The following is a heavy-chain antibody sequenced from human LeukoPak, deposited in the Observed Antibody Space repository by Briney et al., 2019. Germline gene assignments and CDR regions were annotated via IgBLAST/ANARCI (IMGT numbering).Heavy chain of an antibody. V-gene: IGHV4-34*01. CDR1: GESFSGYY. CDR3: ASVRVRSFDY. CDR2: SNHSGST. J-gene: IGHJ4*02. Sequence: SETLSLTCAVYGESFSGYYWSSIRQPPGRGGGCIGESNHSGSTNCNPSLKSGVTFSVDTSMNQCSVKLSSVTAADTAVYYCASVRVRSFDYWGQGTMVTVSS. D-gene: IGHD3-10*01.